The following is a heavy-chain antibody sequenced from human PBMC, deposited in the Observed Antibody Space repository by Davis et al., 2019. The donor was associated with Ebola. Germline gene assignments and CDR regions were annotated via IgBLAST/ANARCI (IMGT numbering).Heavy chain of an antibody. D-gene: IGHD3-16*02. V-gene: IGHV4-59*12. CDR1: GGSISSYY. Sequence: SETLSLTCTVSGGSISSYYWSWIRQPPGKGLEWIGYIYYSGSTNYNPSLKSRVTISVDTSKNQFSLKLSSVTAADTAVYYCARGYDYIWGSYHLYFDYWGQGTLVTVSS. J-gene: IGHJ4*02. CDR2: IYYSGST. CDR3: ARGYDYIWGSYHLYFDY.